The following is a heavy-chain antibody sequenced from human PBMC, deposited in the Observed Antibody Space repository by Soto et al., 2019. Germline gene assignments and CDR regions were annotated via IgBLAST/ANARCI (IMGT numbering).Heavy chain of an antibody. CDR3: ARDRGHHHNFDY. CDR2: INPSGGST. CDR1: GYTFTSYY. Sequence: GASVKVSCQASGYTFTSYYMHWVRQAPGQGLEWMGIINPSGGSTSYAQKFQGRVTMTRDTSTSTVYMKLSSLRSEDTAVYYCARDRGHHHNFDYWGQGTLVTVSS. V-gene: IGHV1-46*01. J-gene: IGHJ4*02.